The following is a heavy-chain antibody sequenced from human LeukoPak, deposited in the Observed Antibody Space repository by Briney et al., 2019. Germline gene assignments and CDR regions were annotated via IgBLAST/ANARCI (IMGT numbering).Heavy chain of an antibody. CDR3: ARDNRGKSSVDYYYGMDV. Sequence: PGGSLRLSCAASGFTFSSYAMSWVRQAPGKGLEWVSAISGSGGDTHYADSVKGRFTISRDNSKNTLYLQMNSLRAEDTAVYYCARDNRGKSSVDYYYGMDVWGQGTTVTVSS. CDR2: ISGSGGDT. J-gene: IGHJ6*02. V-gene: IGHV3-23*01. CDR1: GFTFSSYA. D-gene: IGHD4-23*01.